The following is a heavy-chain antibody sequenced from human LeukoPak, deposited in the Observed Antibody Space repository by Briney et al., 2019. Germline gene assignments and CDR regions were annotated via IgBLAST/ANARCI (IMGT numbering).Heavy chain of an antibody. Sequence: GGSLRLSCAASGITFSSYSMAWVRQAPGKGLEWVSYISGSSSTIYYADSVKGRFTISRDNAKKSLYLQMNSLRAEDTAVYYCARVAKYYYGSETYYFFEHWGQGTPVTASS. J-gene: IGHJ4*02. V-gene: IGHV3-48*01. CDR2: ISGSSSTI. D-gene: IGHD3-10*01. CDR3: ARVAKYYYGSETYYFFEH. CDR1: GITFSSYS.